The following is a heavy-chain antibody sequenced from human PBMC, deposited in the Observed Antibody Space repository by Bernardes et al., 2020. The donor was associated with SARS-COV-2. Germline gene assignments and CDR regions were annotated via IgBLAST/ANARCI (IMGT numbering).Heavy chain of an antibody. CDR2: ISYDGSNK. CDR1: GFTFSNYA. V-gene: IGHV3-30-3*01. CDR3: ARPKLRSLEWLQYYYGMDV. D-gene: IGHD3-3*01. J-gene: IGHJ6*02. Sequence: GGSLRLSCAASGFTFSNYAMHWVRQAPGKGLEWVAVISYDGSNKYYADFVRGRFTISRDNSKNTLYLQMNSLRTEDTAVYYCARPKLRSLEWLQYYYGMDVWGQGTLVTVSS.